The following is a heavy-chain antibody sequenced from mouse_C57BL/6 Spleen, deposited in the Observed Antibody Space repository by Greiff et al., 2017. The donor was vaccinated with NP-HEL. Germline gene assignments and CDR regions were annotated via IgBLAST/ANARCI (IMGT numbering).Heavy chain of an antibody. Sequence: QVQLQQPGAELVKPGASVKMSCKASGYTFTSYWITWVKQRPGQGLEWIGDIYPGSGSTNYNEKFKSKATLTVDTSSSIAYMQLSSLTSEDSAVYYCAREGGDYDGHNEDYWGQGTTLTVSS. CDR1: GYTFTSYW. V-gene: IGHV1-55*01. J-gene: IGHJ2*01. D-gene: IGHD2-3*01. CDR3: AREGGDYDGHNEDY. CDR2: IYPGSGST.